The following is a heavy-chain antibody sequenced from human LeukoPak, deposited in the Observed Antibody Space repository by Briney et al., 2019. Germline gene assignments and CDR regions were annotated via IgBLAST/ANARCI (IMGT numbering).Heavy chain of an antibody. CDR2: IIPIFGIA. CDR1: GGTFSSYA. V-gene: IGHV1-69*04. CDR3: AGSTTGTTFYYGMDV. J-gene: IGHJ6*02. Sequence: SVKVSCKASGGTFSSYAISWVRQAPGQGLEWMGRIIPIFGIANYTQKIQGRVTSTADKSTRTAYMELSSLRSEDTAVYYCAGSTTGTTFYYGMDVWGQGTTVTVSS. D-gene: IGHD1-1*01.